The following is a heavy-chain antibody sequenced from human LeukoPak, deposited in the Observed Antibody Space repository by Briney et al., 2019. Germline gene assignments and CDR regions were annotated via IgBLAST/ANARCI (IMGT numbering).Heavy chain of an antibody. CDR2: IWYDGNSK. CDR3: ARGPPTRQYTNSFSLDY. J-gene: IGHJ4*02. D-gene: IGHD6-13*01. Sequence: PGGSLRLSCAASGFTFSSYAMHWVRQAPGKGLQWVAVIWYDGNSKYYADSVKGRFTISRDNSKNTLHLQMNSLRAEDTAVYYCARGPPTRQYTNSFSLDYWGQGTLVTVSS. V-gene: IGHV3-33*01. CDR1: GFTFSSYA.